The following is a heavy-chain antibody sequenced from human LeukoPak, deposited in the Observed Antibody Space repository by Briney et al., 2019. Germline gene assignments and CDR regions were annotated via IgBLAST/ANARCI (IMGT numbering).Heavy chain of an antibody. Sequence: GGSLRLSCAASGFTFSSYGMHWVRQAPGKGLEWVAVISYDGSNKYYADSVKGRFTISRDNSKNTLYLQMNSLRAEDTAVYYCAKVSGRVGFGESIDYWGQGTLVTVSS. D-gene: IGHD3-10*01. V-gene: IGHV3-30*18. CDR1: GFTFSSYG. CDR2: ISYDGSNK. CDR3: AKVSGRVGFGESIDY. J-gene: IGHJ4*02.